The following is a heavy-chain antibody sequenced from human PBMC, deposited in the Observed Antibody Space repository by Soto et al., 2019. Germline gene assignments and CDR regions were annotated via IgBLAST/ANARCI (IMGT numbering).Heavy chain of an antibody. CDR2: ISGSGGST. Sequence: GGSLRLSCAASGFTFSSYAMSWVRQAPGKGLEWVSAISGSGGSTYYADSVKGRFTISRDNSKNTLYLQMNSLRAEDTAVYYCATTMRLGVVRGSLDYWGQGTLVTVSS. CDR3: ATTMRLGVVRGSLDY. CDR1: GFTFSSYA. D-gene: IGHD3-3*01. V-gene: IGHV3-23*01. J-gene: IGHJ4*02.